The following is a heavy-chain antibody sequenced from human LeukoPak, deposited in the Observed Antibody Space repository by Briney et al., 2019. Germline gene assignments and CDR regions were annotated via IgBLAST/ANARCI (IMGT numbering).Heavy chain of an antibody. CDR2: IYYSGST. CDR1: GGSISSGSYY. J-gene: IGHJ6*03. V-gene: IGHV4-39*01. CDR3: ARQSRPLNYYYYYMDV. Sequence: SETLSLTCTVSGGSISSGSYYWSWIRQPPGKGLEWIGSIYYSGSTYYNPSLKSRVTISVDTSKKQFSLKLSSVTATDTAVYYCARQSRPLNYYYYYMDVWGKGTTVTISS.